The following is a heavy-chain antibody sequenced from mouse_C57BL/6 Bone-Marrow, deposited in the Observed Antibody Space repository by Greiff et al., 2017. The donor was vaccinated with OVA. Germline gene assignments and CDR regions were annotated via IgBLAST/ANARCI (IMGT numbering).Heavy chain of an antibody. CDR1: GFTFSDYY. CDR3: ARHTPYYYGSSPAWFAY. V-gene: IGHV5-12*01. Sequence: EVQLVESGGGLVQPGGSLKLSCAASGFTFSDYYMYWVRQTPEKRLEWVAYISNGGGSTYYPDTVKGRFTISRDNAKNTLYLQMSRLKSEDTAMYYCARHTPYYYGSSPAWFAYWGQGTLVTVSA. J-gene: IGHJ3*01. D-gene: IGHD1-1*01. CDR2: ISNGGGST.